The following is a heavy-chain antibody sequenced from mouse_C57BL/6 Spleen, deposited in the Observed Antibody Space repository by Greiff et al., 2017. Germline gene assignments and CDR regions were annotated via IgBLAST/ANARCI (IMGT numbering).Heavy chain of an antibody. CDR1: GYTFTSYW. J-gene: IGHJ1*03. Sequence: QVQLQQPGAELVKPGASVKLSCKASGYTFTSYWMHWVKQRPGQGLEWIGMIHPNSGSTNYNEKFKSKATLTVDKSSSTAYMQHSSLKSEDSAVYYCASGGNYYGSSYFDVWGTGTTVTVSS. V-gene: IGHV1-64*01. CDR3: ASGGNYYGSSYFDV. CDR2: IHPNSGST. D-gene: IGHD1-1*01.